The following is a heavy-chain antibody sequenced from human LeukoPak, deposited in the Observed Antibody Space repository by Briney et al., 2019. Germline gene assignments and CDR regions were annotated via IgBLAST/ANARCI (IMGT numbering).Heavy chain of an antibody. Sequence: ASVKVSCKASGYTFTSYDINWVRQATGQGLEWMGWMNPNSGNTGYAQKFQGRVTMTRNTSISTAYMELSSLRSEDTAVYYCARLSCMSYAFDIWGQGAMVTVSS. CDR1: GYTFTSYD. J-gene: IGHJ3*02. V-gene: IGHV1-8*01. CDR2: MNPNSGNT. CDR3: ARLSCMSYAFDI.